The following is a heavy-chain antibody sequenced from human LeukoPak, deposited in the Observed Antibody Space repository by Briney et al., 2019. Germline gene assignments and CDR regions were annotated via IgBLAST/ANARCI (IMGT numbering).Heavy chain of an antibody. Sequence: SETLSLTCSVSGGSISGSSHSWGWIRQSPGKGLEWIGSIYYSGSTFYNPSLKSRVTISVDRSKNQFSLKLSSVTAADTAVFYCARDGKRTSMITSGGARPHYFDYWGQGALVTVSS. CDR1: GGSISGSSHS. J-gene: IGHJ4*02. D-gene: IGHD3-16*01. V-gene: IGHV4-39*07. CDR3: ARDGKRTSMITSGGARPHYFDY. CDR2: IYYSGST.